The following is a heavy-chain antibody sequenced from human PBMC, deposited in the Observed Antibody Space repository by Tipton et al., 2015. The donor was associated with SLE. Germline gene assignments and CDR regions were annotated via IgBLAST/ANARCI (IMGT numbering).Heavy chain of an antibody. D-gene: IGHD3-3*01. V-gene: IGHV1-18*01. CDR1: GYMFTGQS. Sequence: QLVQSGPEVKNPGASVKVSCKASGYMFTGQSITWVRQAPGQGLEWMAWISVYNGNTKFALNVQGRLTMTTDTSTNTAYMELRSLRSDDTAIYYCARNHGSTSEWSWFDPWGQGTLVIVSS. J-gene: IGHJ5*02. CDR2: ISVYNGNT. CDR3: ARNHGSTSEWSWFDP.